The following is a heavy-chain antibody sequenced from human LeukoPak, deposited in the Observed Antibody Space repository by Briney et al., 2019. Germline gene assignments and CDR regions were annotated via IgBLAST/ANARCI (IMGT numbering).Heavy chain of an antibody. CDR2: ISGSGGST. D-gene: IGHD3-22*01. Sequence: QAGGSLRLSCAASGFTFSSYAKSWVRQAPGKGLEWVSAISGSGGSTYYADSVKGRFTTSRDNSKNTLYLQMNSLRAEDTAVYYCVGRTESLLGFHPAIDYWGQGTLVTVSS. V-gene: IGHV3-23*01. CDR3: VGRTESLLGFHPAIDY. J-gene: IGHJ4*02. CDR1: GFTFSSYA.